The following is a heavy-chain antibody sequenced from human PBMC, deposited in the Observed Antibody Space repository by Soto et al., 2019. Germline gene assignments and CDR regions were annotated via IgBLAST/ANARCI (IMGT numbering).Heavy chain of an antibody. Sequence: SETLSLTCAVSGGSISTGNWWSWVRQPPGKGLEWIGFIYYSGSTYYNPSLKSRVTISVDTSKNQFSLTLSSVTAADTAVYYCAREGAAPYYYYGMDVWGQGTTVTVSS. V-gene: IGHV4-4*02. CDR2: IYYSGST. CDR1: GGSISTGNW. J-gene: IGHJ6*02. D-gene: IGHD6-6*01. CDR3: AREGAAPYYYYGMDV.